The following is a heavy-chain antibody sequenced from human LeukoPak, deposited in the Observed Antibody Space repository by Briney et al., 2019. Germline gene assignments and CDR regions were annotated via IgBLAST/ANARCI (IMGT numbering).Heavy chain of an antibody. CDR3: ARARYEARIWPKSRYDYYHYMDV. CDR1: GYTFTSYY. Sequence: ASVKVSCKASGYTFTSYYMHWVRQAPGQGLEWMGIINPSGGSTSYAQKFQGRVTMTRDTSTSTVYMELSSLRSEDMAVYYCARARYEARIWPKSRYDYYHYMDVWGKGTTVTVSS. D-gene: IGHD3-3*01. CDR2: INPSGGST. J-gene: IGHJ6*03. V-gene: IGHV1-46*01.